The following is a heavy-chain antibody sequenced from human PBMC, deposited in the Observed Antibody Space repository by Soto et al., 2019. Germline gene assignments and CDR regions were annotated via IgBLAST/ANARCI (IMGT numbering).Heavy chain of an antibody. D-gene: IGHD2-15*01. V-gene: IGHV4-34*01. CDR2: INHSGST. CDR3: ARAAPRYCSGGSSYSGRDY. CDR1: GGSFSGYY. J-gene: IGHJ4*02. Sequence: SETLCLTCAVYGGSFSGYYWSWIRQPPGKGLEWMGEINHSGSTNYNPSLKSRVTISVDTSKNQFSLKLSSVTAADTAVYYCARAAPRYCSGGSSYSGRDYWGQRTLVTVS.